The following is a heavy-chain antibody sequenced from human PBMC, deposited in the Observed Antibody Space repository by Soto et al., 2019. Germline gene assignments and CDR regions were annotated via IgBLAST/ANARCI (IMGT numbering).Heavy chain of an antibody. CDR3: VRGNFYYGMDV. V-gene: IGHV3-11*01. CDR1: GFTFSDYY. CDR2: MRGSGDAI. J-gene: IGHJ6*02. Sequence: GGSLRLSCTTSGFTFSDYYMTWVRQAPGKGLEWISYMRGSGDAIYYADSVKGRFTISRDNAKNSLHLEMNSLRVEDTAMYYCVRGNFYYGMDVWGQGTTVTVS.